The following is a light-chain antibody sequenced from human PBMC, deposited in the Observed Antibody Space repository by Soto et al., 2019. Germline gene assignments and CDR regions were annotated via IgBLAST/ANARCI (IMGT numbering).Light chain of an antibody. Sequence: HSALTQPASVSGSPGQSINISCTGTSSDVGGYNYVSWYQQHPGKAPKLMIYDVSDRPSGVSNRFSGSKSGNTASLTISGLQAEDEADYYCSSYTSSGTDVVFGTGTKLTVL. CDR1: SSDVGGYNY. V-gene: IGLV2-14*03. CDR3: SSYTSSGTDVV. CDR2: DVS. J-gene: IGLJ1*01.